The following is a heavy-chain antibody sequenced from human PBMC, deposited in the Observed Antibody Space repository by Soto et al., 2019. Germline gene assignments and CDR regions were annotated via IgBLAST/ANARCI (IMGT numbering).Heavy chain of an antibody. J-gene: IGHJ6*02. V-gene: IGHV3-23*01. Sequence: VHLLESGGGLVQPGWSLRLACTASGFTFNHYAMSWVRQAPGKGLEWVSAVSGRGGSTKYADSVRGRFIISRDNSDSTLYLQMDSLRGEDTAVYYCAKDSTVTTSLYFYYYGFDVWGQGTTVTVSS. CDR2: VSGRGGST. CDR1: GFTFNHYA. D-gene: IGHD4-17*01. CDR3: AKDSTVTTSLYFYYYGFDV.